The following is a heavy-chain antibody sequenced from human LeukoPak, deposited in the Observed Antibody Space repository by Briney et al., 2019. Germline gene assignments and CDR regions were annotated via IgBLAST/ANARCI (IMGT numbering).Heavy chain of an antibody. V-gene: IGHV1-18*01. CDR3: ARISRDGYTYGPDP. J-gene: IGHJ5*02. CDR1: GYTFTSYG. CDR2: ISAYNGNT. D-gene: IGHD5-24*01. Sequence: GASVKVSCKASGYTFTSYGISWVRQAPGQGLEWMGWISAYNGNTNYAQKLQGRVTMTTDASTSTAYMELRSLRSDDTAVYYCARISRDGYTYGPDPWGQGTLVTVSS.